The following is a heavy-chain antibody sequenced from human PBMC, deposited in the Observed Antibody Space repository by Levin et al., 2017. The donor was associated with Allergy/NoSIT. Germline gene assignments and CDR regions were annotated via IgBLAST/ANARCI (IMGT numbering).Heavy chain of an antibody. CDR3: ARGSGDKRRFDY. V-gene: IGHV4-34*01. CDR1: VGSFSGYY. J-gene: IGHJ4*02. D-gene: IGHD4-23*01. CDR2: INQSGSS. Sequence: SETLSLTCAVYVGSFSGYYWTWVRQPPGKGLEWIGEINQSGSSNSNPSLKSRVTVSVDTSKNQFSLKLTSLTAADTAVYYCARGSGDKRRFDYWGQGTLVTVSS.